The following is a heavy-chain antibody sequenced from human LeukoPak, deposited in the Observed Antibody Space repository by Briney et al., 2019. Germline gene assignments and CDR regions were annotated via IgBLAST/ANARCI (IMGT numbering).Heavy chain of an antibody. Sequence: ASVKVSFKASGYTFTGYYMHWVRQAPGQGLEWMGWINPNSGGTNYAQKFQGRVTMTRDTSISTTYMELSRLRSDDTAVYYCARAGGAVGIVVVIGFDYWGQGTLVTVSS. V-gene: IGHV1-2*02. D-gene: IGHD3-22*01. CDR2: INPNSGGT. CDR3: ARAGGAVGIVVVIGFDY. J-gene: IGHJ4*02. CDR1: GYTFTGYY.